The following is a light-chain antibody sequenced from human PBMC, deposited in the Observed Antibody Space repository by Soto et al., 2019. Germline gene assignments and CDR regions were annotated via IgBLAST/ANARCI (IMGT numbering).Light chain of an antibody. V-gene: IGLV2-14*01. CDR2: DVN. J-gene: IGLJ2*01. CDR1: SSDIGGYDY. CDR3: TSYASGSSHVV. Sequence: QSALTQPASVSGSPGQSITLSCTGTSSDIGGYDYVSWYQRHPGKAPKLIIYDVNNRRSGVSNRFSGSKSGNTASLTISGLHAGDGADYYCTSYASGSSHVVFGGGTKLTV.